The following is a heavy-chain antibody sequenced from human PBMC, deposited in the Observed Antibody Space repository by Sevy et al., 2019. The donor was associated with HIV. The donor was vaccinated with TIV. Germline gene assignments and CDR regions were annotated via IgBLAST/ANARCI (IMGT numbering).Heavy chain of an antibody. V-gene: IGHV3-30-3*01. Sequence: GGSLRLSCAASGFTFSSYAMHWVRQAPGKGLEWVAVISYDGSNKYYADSVKGRFTISRDNSKNTLYLQMNSLRAEDTAVYYCARGGDVLRFLERLPDDYWGQGTLVTVSS. CDR1: GFTFSSYA. CDR3: ARGGDVLRFLERLPDDY. CDR2: ISYDGSNK. J-gene: IGHJ4*02. D-gene: IGHD3-3*01.